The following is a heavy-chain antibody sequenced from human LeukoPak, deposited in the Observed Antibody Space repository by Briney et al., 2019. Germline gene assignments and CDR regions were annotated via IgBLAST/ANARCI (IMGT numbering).Heavy chain of an antibody. CDR3: AGDWGVSARPGYMDV. V-gene: IGHV4-59*01. J-gene: IGHJ6*03. CDR1: GGSTSSYY. Sequence: PSETLSLTCTVSGGSTSSYYWSWIRQPPGKGLEWIGYIYYSGSTNYNPSLKSRVTISVDTSKNQFSLRLSSVTAADTAVYYCAGDWGVSARPGYMDVWGKGTTVTVSS. D-gene: IGHD6-6*01. CDR2: IYYSGST.